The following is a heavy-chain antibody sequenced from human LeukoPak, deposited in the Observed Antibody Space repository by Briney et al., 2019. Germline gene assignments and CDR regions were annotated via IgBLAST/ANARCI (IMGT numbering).Heavy chain of an antibody. CDR3: ARGATAETRQLDY. D-gene: IGHD2-21*02. CDR1: AFTFSIYS. J-gene: IGHJ4*02. CDR2: SSSGSNYI. Sequence: GGSLRLSCAASAFTFSIYSMNWVRQAPGRGLEWVSISSSGSNYIYYADSVKRQFTISKDHTKNSVYVEMNNLRDEGTAVYYCARGATAETRQLDYWGRGTLVTVSP. V-gene: IGHV3-21*01.